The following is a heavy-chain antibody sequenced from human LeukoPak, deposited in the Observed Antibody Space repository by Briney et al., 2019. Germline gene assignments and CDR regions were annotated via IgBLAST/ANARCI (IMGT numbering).Heavy chain of an antibody. CDR1: GFSLSTSGVG. CDR2: IYWDDDK. D-gene: IGHD3-22*01. V-gene: IGHV2-5*02. CDR3: AHRHFYYDSSGYPLS. J-gene: IGHJ5*02. Sequence: KESGPTLVKPTQTLTLTCTFSGFSLSTSGVGVGSIRQPPGKALEWLALIYWDDDKRYSPSLKSRLTITKDTSKNQVVLTMTNRDPVDTASYYRAHRHFYYDSSGYPLSWGQGTLVTVSS.